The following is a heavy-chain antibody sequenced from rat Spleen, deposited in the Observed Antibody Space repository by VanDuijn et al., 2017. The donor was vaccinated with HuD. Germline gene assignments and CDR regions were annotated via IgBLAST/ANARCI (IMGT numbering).Heavy chain of an antibody. CDR3: ARFRLLQDYFDY. Sequence: EVQLVESDGGLVQPGRSLKLSCTASGFTFSDYYMAWVRQVPTKGLEWVASVSYDGNVPYYRDSVKGRFTISRDNAKGTLYLQMNSLRSEDTATYYCARFRLLQDYFDYWGQGVMVTVSS. V-gene: IGHV5-29*01. D-gene: IGHD1-1*01. CDR2: VSYDGNVP. CDR1: GFTFSDYY. J-gene: IGHJ2*01.